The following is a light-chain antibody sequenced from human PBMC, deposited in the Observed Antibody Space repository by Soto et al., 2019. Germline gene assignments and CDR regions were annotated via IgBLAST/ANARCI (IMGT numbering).Light chain of an antibody. CDR1: QGISTW. CDR3: QQYNGYGR. Sequence: DIQMTQSPSSLSASVGDRVTITCRASQGISTWLAWYQQKPGKPPKLLIYKASILENGVPSRFSGSGSGTEFTLTISSLQPDDFATYYCQQYNGYGRFGQGTKVDIK. V-gene: IGKV1-5*03. CDR2: KAS. J-gene: IGKJ1*01.